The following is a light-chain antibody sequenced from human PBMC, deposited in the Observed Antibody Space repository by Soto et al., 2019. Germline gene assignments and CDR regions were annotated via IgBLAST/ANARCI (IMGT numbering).Light chain of an antibody. CDR2: GNS. Sequence: QSVLTQPPSVSGAPGQRVTISCTGSSSNIGAGYDVHWYQQLPGTAPKVLIYGNSNRPSGVPDRFSGSKSGTSASLAITGLQAEYEADYDCQSYDSSLSGVVLGGGTKLTVL. CDR3: QSYDSSLSGVV. CDR1: SSNIGAGYD. V-gene: IGLV1-40*01. J-gene: IGLJ2*01.